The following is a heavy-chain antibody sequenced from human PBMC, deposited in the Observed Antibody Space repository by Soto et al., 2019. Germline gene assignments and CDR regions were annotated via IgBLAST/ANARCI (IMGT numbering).Heavy chain of an antibody. CDR1: GFTFSTYA. J-gene: IGHJ4*02. CDR2: IFGNGGGI. V-gene: IGHV3-23*01. D-gene: IGHD2-8*01. CDR3: AKDRQPDGLWPFDH. Sequence: GGSLRLSCAASGFTFSTYAMSWVRQAPGKGLEWVSGIFGNGGGISYGDSVKGRFTISRDNSNNMLYLQMHSLRVEDTAVYYGAKDRQPDGLWPFDHWGQGTLVTVSS.